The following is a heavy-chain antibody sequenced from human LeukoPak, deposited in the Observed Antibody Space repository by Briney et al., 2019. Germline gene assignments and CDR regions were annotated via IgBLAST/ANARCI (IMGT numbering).Heavy chain of an antibody. V-gene: IGHV3-30*02. Sequence: GGSLRLSCAASGFTFSSYGMHWVRQAPGKGLEWVAFIRYDGSNKYYADSVKGRFTISRDNAKNTLYLQMNSLRAEDTAVYYCARGGPDYYDSAPLGYWGQGTLVTVSS. CDR3: ARGGPDYYDSAPLGY. J-gene: IGHJ4*02. CDR2: IRYDGSNK. CDR1: GFTFSSYG. D-gene: IGHD3-22*01.